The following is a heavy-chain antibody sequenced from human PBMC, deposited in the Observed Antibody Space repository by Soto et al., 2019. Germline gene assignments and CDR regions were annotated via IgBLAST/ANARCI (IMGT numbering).Heavy chain of an antibody. J-gene: IGHJ4*02. CDR1: GGSISSYY. V-gene: IGHV4-59*01. D-gene: IGHD6-6*01. Sequence: SETLSLTCTVSGGSISSYYWSWIRQPPGKGLEWIGYIYYSGSTNYNPSLKSRVTISVDTSKNQFSLKLSSVTAADTAVYYCAREGSSSRTFDYWGQGTLATVSS. CDR2: IYYSGST. CDR3: AREGSSSRTFDY.